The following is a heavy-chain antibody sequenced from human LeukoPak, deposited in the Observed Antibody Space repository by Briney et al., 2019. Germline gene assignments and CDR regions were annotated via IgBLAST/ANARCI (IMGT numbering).Heavy chain of an antibody. CDR2: ISGSGGST. V-gene: IGHV3-23*01. CDR3: AKVESSGYYSYYYYGMDV. D-gene: IGHD3-22*01. CDR1: GFTFSSYA. Sequence: PGGSLRLSCAASGFTFSSYAMSWVRQAPGKGLEWVSAISGSGGSTYYADSVKGRFTISRDSSKNTLYLQMHSLRAEDTAVYYCAKVESSGYYSYYYYGMDVWGQGTTVTVSS. J-gene: IGHJ6*02.